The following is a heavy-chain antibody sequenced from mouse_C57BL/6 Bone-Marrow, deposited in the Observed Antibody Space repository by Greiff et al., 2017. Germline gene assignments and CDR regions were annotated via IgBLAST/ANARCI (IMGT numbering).Heavy chain of an antibody. CDR2: INPSNGGT. Sequence: QVQLQQPGTELVKPGASVKLSCKASGYTFTSYWMHWVKQRPGPGLEWVGNINPSNGGTNYNEKFKSKATLTVDKSSSTAYMQLSSLTSEDSAVYYCARDYYGSSYPYYAMDYWGQGTSVTVSS. J-gene: IGHJ4*01. CDR3: ARDYYGSSYPYYAMDY. D-gene: IGHD1-1*01. V-gene: IGHV1-53*01. CDR1: GYTFTSYW.